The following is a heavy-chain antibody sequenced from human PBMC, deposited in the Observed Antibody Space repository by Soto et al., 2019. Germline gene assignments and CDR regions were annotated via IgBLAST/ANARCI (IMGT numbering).Heavy chain of an antibody. D-gene: IGHD3-22*01. V-gene: IGHV4-30-2*01. J-gene: IGHJ5*02. CDR1: GGSISSGGYS. CDR2: IYHSGST. CDR3: ARVRSDSSGYPVWFDP. Sequence: SETLSLTCAVSGGSISSGGYSWSWIRQPPGKGLEWIGYIYHSGSTYYNPSLKSRVTISVDRSKNQFSLKLSSVTAADTAVYYCARVRSDSSGYPVWFDPWGQGTLVTVSS.